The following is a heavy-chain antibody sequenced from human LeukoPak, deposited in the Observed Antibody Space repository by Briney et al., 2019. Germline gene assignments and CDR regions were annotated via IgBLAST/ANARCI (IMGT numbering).Heavy chain of an antibody. Sequence: GGSLRLSCAASGFTFSSYSMNWVRQAPGKGLEWVSSISSSSSYIYYADSVKGRFTISRDNAKNSLYLQMNSLRAEDTAVYYCARDLYGDYAFDYWGQGTLVTVSS. CDR3: ARDLYGDYAFDY. D-gene: IGHD4-17*01. CDR1: GFTFSSYS. CDR2: ISSSSSYI. V-gene: IGHV3-21*01. J-gene: IGHJ4*02.